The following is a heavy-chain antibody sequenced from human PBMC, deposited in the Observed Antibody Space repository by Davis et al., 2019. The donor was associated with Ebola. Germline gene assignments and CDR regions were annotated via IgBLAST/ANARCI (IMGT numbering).Heavy chain of an antibody. Sequence: GGSLRLSCAASGFTFSSYEMNWIRQAPGKGLECISYISTSGSSIYYADSVKGRFTISRDNAKNSLYLQMNGLRGEDTAVYYCVRDYGRGWSSFYYYMDVWGKGTTVTVSS. CDR1: GFTFSSYE. J-gene: IGHJ6*03. CDR3: VRDYGRGWSSFYYYMDV. D-gene: IGHD3-10*01. CDR2: ISTSGSSI. V-gene: IGHV3-48*03.